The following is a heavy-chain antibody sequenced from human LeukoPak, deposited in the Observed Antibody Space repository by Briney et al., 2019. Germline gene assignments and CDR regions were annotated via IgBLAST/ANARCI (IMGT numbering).Heavy chain of an antibody. J-gene: IGHJ6*03. Sequence: GASVKVSCKASGYTFTGYYMHWVRQAPGQGLEWMGIINPSGGSTSYAQKFQGRVTMTRDTSTSTAYMELRSLRSDDTAVYYCAREGVPSVDTAMGNYYYYYMDVWGKGTTVTISS. CDR2: INPSGGST. CDR1: GYTFTGYY. D-gene: IGHD5-18*01. CDR3: AREGVPSVDTAMGNYYYYYMDV. V-gene: IGHV1-46*01.